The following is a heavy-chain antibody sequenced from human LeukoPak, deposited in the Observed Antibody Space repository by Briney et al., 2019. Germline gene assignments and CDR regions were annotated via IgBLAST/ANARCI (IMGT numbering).Heavy chain of an antibody. D-gene: IGHD6-6*01. CDR1: GYTFTGYY. CDR2: INPNSGGT. V-gene: IGHV1-2*02. CDR3: ARERGQLRSSSPHNWFDP. Sequence: ASVKVSCKASGYTFTGYYMHWVRQAPGQGLEWMGWINPNSGGTNYAQKFQGRVTMTRDMSTSTVYMELSSLRSEDTAVYYCARERGQLRSSSPHNWFDPWGQGTLVTVSS. J-gene: IGHJ5*02.